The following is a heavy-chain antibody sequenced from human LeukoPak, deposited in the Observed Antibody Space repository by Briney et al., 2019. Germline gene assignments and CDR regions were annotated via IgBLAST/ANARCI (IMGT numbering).Heavy chain of an antibody. CDR2: IHHTGST. CDR1: GGSISSSGYS. Sequence: SETLSLTCAVSGGSISSSGYSWSWIRQPPGKGLEWIGYIHHTGSTYYNPSLKSRVTISVDRSKNQFSLKLSSVTAADTAVYFCARGTYDSSRYYYFDYWGQGTLVTVSS. J-gene: IGHJ4*02. D-gene: IGHD3-22*01. V-gene: IGHV4-30-2*01. CDR3: ARGTYDSSRYYYFDY.